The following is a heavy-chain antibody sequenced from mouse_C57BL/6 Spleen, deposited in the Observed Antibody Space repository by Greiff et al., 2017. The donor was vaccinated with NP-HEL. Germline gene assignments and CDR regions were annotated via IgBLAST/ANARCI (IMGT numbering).Heavy chain of an antibody. CDR1: GFTFSDFY. J-gene: IGHJ1*03. D-gene: IGHD1-1*01. CDR3: ARDSYYYGYFDV. V-gene: IGHV7-1*01. Sequence: EVMLVESGGGLVQSGRSLRLSCATSGFTFSDFYMEWVRQAPGKGLEWIAASRNKANDYTTEYSASVKGRFLVARDTSQSILYLQMNALRAEDTAIYYCARDSYYYGYFDVWGTGTTVTVSS. CDR2: SRNKANDYTT.